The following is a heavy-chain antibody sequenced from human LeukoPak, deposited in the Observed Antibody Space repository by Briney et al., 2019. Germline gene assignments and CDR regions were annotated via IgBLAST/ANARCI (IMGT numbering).Heavy chain of an antibody. Sequence: GRSLRLSCAASGFPFSSYAMHWVRQAPGKGLEWVAVIPYDGSNKYYADSVKGRFTISRDNSKNTLYLQMNSLRAEDTAVYYCAKAYGDSSGYYYSLDAFDIWGQGTLVTVSS. CDR3: AKAYGDSSGYYYSLDAFDI. V-gene: IGHV3-30-3*01. CDR1: GFPFSSYA. D-gene: IGHD3-22*01. CDR2: IPYDGSNK. J-gene: IGHJ3*02.